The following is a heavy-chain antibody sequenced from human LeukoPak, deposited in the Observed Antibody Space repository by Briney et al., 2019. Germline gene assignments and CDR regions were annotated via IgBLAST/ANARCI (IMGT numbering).Heavy chain of an antibody. CDR2: INTNTGNP. J-gene: IGHJ6*02. V-gene: IGHV7-4-1*02. CDR3: AKSVAASSYYYGMDV. CDR1: GYTFTSYA. D-gene: IGHD2-15*01. Sequence: ASVKVSCKASGYTFTSYAMTWVRQAPGQGLEWMGWINTNTGNPTYAQGFTGRFVFSLDTSVSTAYLQISSLKAEDTAVYYCAKSVAASSYYYGMDVWGQGTTVTVSS.